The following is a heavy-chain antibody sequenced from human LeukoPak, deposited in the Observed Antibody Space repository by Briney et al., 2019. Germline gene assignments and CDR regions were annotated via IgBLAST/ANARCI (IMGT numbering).Heavy chain of an antibody. Sequence: SETLSLTCTVSGGSISSGSYYWTWIRQPAGKGLEWIGRTYITESANYNSSLESRVTILVDTSKNQFSLKLSSVTAADTAIYYCARSRERICTNPPCYVDLQATWGQGALVTV. CDR1: GGSISSGSYY. CDR3: ARSRERICTNPPCYVDLQAT. CDR2: TYITESA. D-gene: IGHD2-8*01. J-gene: IGHJ4*02. V-gene: IGHV4-61*02.